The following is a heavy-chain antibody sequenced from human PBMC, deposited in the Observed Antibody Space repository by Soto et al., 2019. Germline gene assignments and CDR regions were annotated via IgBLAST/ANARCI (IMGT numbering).Heavy chain of an antibody. CDR2: INSDGSTT. Sequence: EVHLVESGGGLVKLGGSLRLSGAAPGFTLSTYWIHWVRQVPGKGLVWVPGINSDGSTTSYADSVKGRFTISRDNAKDTLYLQMNSLRAEDTAVYYCARVGQGRYYFDYWGQGTLVTVSS. CDR3: ARVGQGRYYFDY. V-gene: IGHV3-74*01. J-gene: IGHJ4*02. CDR1: GFTLSTYW.